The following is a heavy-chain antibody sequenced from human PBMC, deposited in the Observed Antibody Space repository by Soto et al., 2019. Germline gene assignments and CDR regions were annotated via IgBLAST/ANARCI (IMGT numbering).Heavy chain of an antibody. CDR3: ARRGRNCSGGSCYNPYYYYGMDV. J-gene: IGHJ6*02. CDR2: INHSGST. V-gene: IGHV4-34*01. Sequence: QVQLQQWGAGLLKPSETLSLTCAVYGGSFSGYYWSWIRQRPGKGLEWIGEINHSGSTNYNPSLKSRVTISVDTSKNQFSLKLSSVTAADTAVYYCARRGRNCSGGSCYNPYYYYGMDVWGQGTTVTVSS. CDR1: GGSFSGYY. D-gene: IGHD2-15*01.